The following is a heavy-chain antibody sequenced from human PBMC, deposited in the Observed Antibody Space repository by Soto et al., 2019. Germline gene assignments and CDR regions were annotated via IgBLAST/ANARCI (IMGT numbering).Heavy chain of an antibody. V-gene: IGHV3-23*01. D-gene: IGHD2-2*01. CDR2: ISGSGSNT. CDR3: ARALKYCISTSCQQTRYNWFDP. CDR1: GFTFSSYA. Sequence: GGSLRLSCAASGFTFSSYAMSWVRQAPGKGLEWVSAISGSGSNTYYADSVKGRFTISRDNSKNTLYLQMNSLRAEDTAVYYCARALKYCISTSCQQTRYNWFDPWGQGTLVTVSS. J-gene: IGHJ5*02.